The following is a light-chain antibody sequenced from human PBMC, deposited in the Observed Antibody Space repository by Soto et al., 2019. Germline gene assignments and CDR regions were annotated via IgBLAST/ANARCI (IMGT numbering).Light chain of an antibody. CDR2: DVS. V-gene: IGLV2-11*01. J-gene: IGLJ2*01. CDR3: CSYAGSSTYVL. Sequence: QSVLTQPRSVSGSPGQSVAISCTGSSSDVRGFNYVSWYQQHPGKAPKLMIYDVSKRPSGVPDRFSGSKSGNTASLTISGLQAEDEADYYCCSYAGSSTYVLFGGGTKVTVL. CDR1: SSDVRGFNY.